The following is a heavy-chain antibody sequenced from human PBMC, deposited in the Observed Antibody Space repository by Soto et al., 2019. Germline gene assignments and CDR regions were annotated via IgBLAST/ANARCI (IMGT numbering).Heavy chain of an antibody. CDR3: GGKNYDSSGYFDY. Sequence: SETLSLTCTVSGGSISSYYCSWIRQPPGKGLEWIGYMYYSGSTNYNPSLKSRVTISVDTSKNQFSLKLSSVTAADTAVYYCGGKNYDSSGYFDYWGQGTLVTVCS. V-gene: IGHV4-59*01. D-gene: IGHD3-22*01. J-gene: IGHJ4*02. CDR1: GGSISSYY. CDR2: MYYSGST.